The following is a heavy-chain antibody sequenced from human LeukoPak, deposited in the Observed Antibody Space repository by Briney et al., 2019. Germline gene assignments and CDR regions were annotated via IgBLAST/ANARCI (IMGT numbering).Heavy chain of an antibody. J-gene: IGHJ6*03. CDR1: GGSFSGYY. D-gene: IGHD3-10*01. V-gene: IGHV4-34*01. Sequence: SETLSLTCAVYGGSFSGYYWSWIRQPPGKGLEWIGEINHSGSTNYNPSLKSRVTISVDTSKNQFSLKLSSVTAADTAVYFCARQLYVSGSYYAPMDVWGKGTTVTVSS. CDR3: ARQLYVSGSYYAPMDV. CDR2: INHSGST.